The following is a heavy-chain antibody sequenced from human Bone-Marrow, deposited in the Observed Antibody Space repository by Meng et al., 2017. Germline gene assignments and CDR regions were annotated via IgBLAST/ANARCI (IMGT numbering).Heavy chain of an antibody. V-gene: IGHV3-43*01. CDR2: ISWDGGST. CDR3: AKDVSVAPSVAEYFQH. Sequence: GESLKISCAASGLTFDDYTMHWVRQAPGKGLEWVSLISWDGGSTYYADSVKGRFTISRDNSKNSLYLQMNSLRTEDTALYYCAKDVSVAPSVAEYFQHWGQGTLVTVSS. CDR1: GLTFDDYT. J-gene: IGHJ1*01. D-gene: IGHD6-19*01.